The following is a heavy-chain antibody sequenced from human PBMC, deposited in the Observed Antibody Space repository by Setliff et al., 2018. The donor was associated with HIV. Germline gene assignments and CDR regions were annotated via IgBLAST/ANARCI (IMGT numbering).Heavy chain of an antibody. J-gene: IGHJ4*02. CDR2: IYSDGST. D-gene: IGHD4-17*01. CDR3: ARGHYGE. CDR1: GFTFSSNW. V-gene: IGHV3-53*01. Sequence: PGGSLRLSCAASGFTFSSNWMHWVRQAPGKGLEWVSVIYSDGSTYYADSVKGRFTVSRDTSKNTLFLQMNSLRDDDTALYYCARGHYGEWGQGTLVTVSS.